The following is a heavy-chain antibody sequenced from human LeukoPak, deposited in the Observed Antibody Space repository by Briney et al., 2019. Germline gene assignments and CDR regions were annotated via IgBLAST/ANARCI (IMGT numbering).Heavy chain of an antibody. D-gene: IGHD6-13*01. CDR3: ARSRRGSSWNYYYGMDV. CDR2: IYHSGST. V-gene: IGHV4-4*02. J-gene: IGHJ6*02. Sequence: SGTLSLTCAVSGGSISSSNWWSWVRQPPGKGLEWIGEIYHSGSTNYNPSLKSRVTISVDKSKNQFSLKLSSVTAADTAVYYCARSRRGSSWNYYYGMDVWGQGTTVTVSS. CDR1: GGSISSSNW.